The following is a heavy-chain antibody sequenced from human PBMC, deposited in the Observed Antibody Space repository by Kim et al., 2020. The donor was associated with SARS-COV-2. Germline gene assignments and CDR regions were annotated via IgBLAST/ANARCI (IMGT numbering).Heavy chain of an antibody. CDR3: TRENFWYFDL. J-gene: IGHJ2*01. V-gene: IGHV3-48*04. CDR1: GFTFSLYT. Sequence: GGSLRLSCAASGFTFSLYTMNWVRQALGKGPEWISHISSTSSTIYYADSVKGRLTVSRDNAKNSLYLQMNSLRAEDTAIYFCTRENFWYFDLWGRGTLVT. CDR2: ISSTSSTI. D-gene: IGHD1-7*01.